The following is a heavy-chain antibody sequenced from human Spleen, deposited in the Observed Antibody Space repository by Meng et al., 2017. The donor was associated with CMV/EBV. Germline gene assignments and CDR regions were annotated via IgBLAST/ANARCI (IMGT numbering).Heavy chain of an antibody. Sequence: ASVKVSCKASGGTFSSYSISWVRHAPGQGLEWMGWIRNHNGNTIYAQKFQGRVAMNTDTSTTTVYMDLRSLRSDDTAVYYCARDQTPCSGALLYYYYAMDVWGQGTTVTVSS. D-gene: IGHD6-19*01. CDR2: IRNHNGNT. CDR1: GGTFSSYS. CDR3: ARDQTPCSGALLYYYYAMDV. J-gene: IGHJ6*02. V-gene: IGHV1-18*01.